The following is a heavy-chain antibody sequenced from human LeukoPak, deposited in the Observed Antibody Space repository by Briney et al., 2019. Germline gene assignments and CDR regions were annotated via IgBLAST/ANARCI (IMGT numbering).Heavy chain of an antibody. CDR1: GYTFTTAA. Sequence: ASVKVSCKASGYTFTTAAIHWARQAPGQSLEWMGWINGGNGNTKYSQKFQDRVTFTRDTSASTDYMELSGLRSEDTAVYYCARGYSSGWYFDYWGQGTLVTVSS. D-gene: IGHD6-19*01. J-gene: IGHJ4*02. CDR2: INGGNGNT. V-gene: IGHV1-3*01. CDR3: ARGYSSGWYFDY.